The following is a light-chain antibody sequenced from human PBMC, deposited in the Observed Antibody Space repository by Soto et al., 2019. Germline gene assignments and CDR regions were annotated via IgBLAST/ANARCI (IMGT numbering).Light chain of an antibody. CDR2: DNN. J-gene: IGLJ1*01. V-gene: IGLV1-40*01. CDR1: SSNIGAGYD. Sequence: QSVLTQPPSVSGAPGHGVTISFTGSSSNIGAGYDVHWYQQLPGTAPKLLIYDNNNRPSGVPDRFSGSKSGTSASLAITGLQAEDEADYYCQSYDSSLSGYVFGIGTKLTVL. CDR3: QSYDSSLSGYV.